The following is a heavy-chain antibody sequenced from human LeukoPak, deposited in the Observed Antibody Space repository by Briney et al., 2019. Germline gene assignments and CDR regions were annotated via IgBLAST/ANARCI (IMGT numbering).Heavy chain of an antibody. D-gene: IGHD3-22*01. V-gene: IGHV3-9*01. CDR3: AKDIYYDSSGPLFDY. CDR1: GFTFDDYA. J-gene: IGHJ4*02. Sequence: GRSLRLSCAASGFTFDDYAMHWVRQAPGKGLEWVSGISWNSGYIGYADSVKGRFTISRDSAENSLYLQMNSLRAEDTALYYCAKDIYYDSSGPLFDYWGQGTLVTVSS. CDR2: ISWNSGYI.